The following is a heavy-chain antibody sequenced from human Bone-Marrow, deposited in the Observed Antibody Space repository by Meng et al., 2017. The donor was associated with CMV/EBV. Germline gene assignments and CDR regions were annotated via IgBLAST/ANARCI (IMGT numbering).Heavy chain of an antibody. J-gene: IGHJ6*01. CDR3: AVWSGSYYGMDV. CDR2: IIPIFGTA. CDR1: GGTFSSYA. V-gene: IGHV1-69*05. Sequence: SVKVSCKASGGTFSSYAISWVRQAPGQGLEWMGRIIPIFGTANYAQKFQGRVTITTDESTSTAYMELSSLRSEDTAVYYCAVWSGSYYGMDVWGQGTTVTVSS. D-gene: IGHD3-3*01.